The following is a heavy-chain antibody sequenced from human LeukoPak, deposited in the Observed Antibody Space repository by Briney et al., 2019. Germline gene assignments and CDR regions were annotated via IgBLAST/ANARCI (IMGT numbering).Heavy chain of an antibody. J-gene: IGHJ4*02. CDR2: ISYDGSNK. Sequence: GGSLRLSCAASGFTFSSYAMHWVRQAPGKGLEWVAVISYDGSNKYYADSVKGRFTISRDNSKNTLYLQMNSLGAEDTAVYYCARELLWFGELLWRRMVDYWGQGTLVTVSS. CDR3: ARELLWFGELLWRRMVDY. V-gene: IGHV3-30*04. CDR1: GFTFSSYA. D-gene: IGHD3-10*01.